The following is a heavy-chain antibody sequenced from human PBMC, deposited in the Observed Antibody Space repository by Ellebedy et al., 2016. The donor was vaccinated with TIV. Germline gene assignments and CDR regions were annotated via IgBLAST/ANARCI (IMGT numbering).Heavy chain of an antibody. CDR2: AYYRSTWIY. J-gene: IGHJ4*02. Sequence: MPSETLSLTCAISGDSVSNNGVTWNWIRQSPSRGLEWLGRAYYRSTWIYNYAVSVKGRITLNPDTSNNQLSLHLNSVTPEDTAVYYCARGSYTSNWYWGQGTLVTVSS. D-gene: IGHD6-13*01. V-gene: IGHV6-1*01. CDR1: GDSVSNNGVT. CDR3: ARGSYTSNWY.